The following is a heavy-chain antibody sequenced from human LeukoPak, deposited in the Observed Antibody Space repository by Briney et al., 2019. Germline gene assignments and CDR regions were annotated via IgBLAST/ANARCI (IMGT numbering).Heavy chain of an antibody. CDR3: AREGYGDYSFDY. Sequence: GGSLRLSCAASGFTVGSNYMSWVRQAPGKGLEWVSVIYSGGNTYYADSVKGRFTISRDNSKNTLYLQMNSLRAEDTAVYYCAREGYGDYSFDYWGQGTLVTVSS. CDR1: GFTVGSNY. CDR2: IYSGGNT. V-gene: IGHV3-66*01. D-gene: IGHD4-17*01. J-gene: IGHJ4*02.